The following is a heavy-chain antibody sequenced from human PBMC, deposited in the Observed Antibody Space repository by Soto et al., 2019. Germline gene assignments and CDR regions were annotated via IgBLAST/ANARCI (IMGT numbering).Heavy chain of an antibody. D-gene: IGHD1-1*01. J-gene: IGHJ4*02. CDR2: ISGSGAST. CDR3: ARFRGNWNYVHH. V-gene: IGHV3-23*01. CDR1: GFTFSDYA. Sequence: PGGGLRLGCAASGFTFSDYAMTWVRQAPGKGREWVSAISGSGASTYYADSVKGRFTISRDNSKNTLHLQMNSLRAEDTALYYCARFRGNWNYVHHWGQGA.